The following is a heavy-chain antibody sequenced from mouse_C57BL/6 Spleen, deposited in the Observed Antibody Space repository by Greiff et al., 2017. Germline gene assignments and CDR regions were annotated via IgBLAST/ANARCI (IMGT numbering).Heavy chain of an antibody. CDR1: GYTFTSYG. V-gene: IGHV1-81*01. Sequence: QVQLKESGAELARPGASVKLSCKASGYTFTSYGISWVKQRTGQGLEWIGEIYPRSGNTYYNEKFKGKATLTADKSSSTAYMELRSLTSEDSAVYFCARRTTVVSFDYWGQGTTLTVSS. CDR2: IYPRSGNT. D-gene: IGHD1-1*01. J-gene: IGHJ2*01. CDR3: ARRTTVVSFDY.